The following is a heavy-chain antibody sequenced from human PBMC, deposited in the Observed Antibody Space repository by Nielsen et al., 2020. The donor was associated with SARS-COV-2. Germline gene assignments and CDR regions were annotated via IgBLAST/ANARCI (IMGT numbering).Heavy chain of an antibody. J-gene: IGHJ4*02. Sequence: GGSLRLSCAASGFTFSSYWMSWVRQAPGKGLEWVANIKQDGSEKYYVDSVEGRFTISRDNAKNSLYLQMNSLRAEDTAVYYCARDPTGTTDVLLDYWGQGTLVTVSS. CDR1: GFTFSSYW. V-gene: IGHV3-7*01. D-gene: IGHD1-7*01. CDR3: ARDPTGTTDVLLDY. CDR2: IKQDGSEK.